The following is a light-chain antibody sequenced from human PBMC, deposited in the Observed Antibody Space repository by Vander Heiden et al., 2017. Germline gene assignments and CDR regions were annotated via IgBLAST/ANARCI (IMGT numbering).Light chain of an antibody. Sequence: QSVLTQPPSGSAAQGQKVTIPRSGGSSNIGYNSVSWYQQLPGTAPKFLIYDNNKRPSGIPHRFSGSKSGTSATLDITGLQTGDEAGYYCGAWDSSLSVVLFGGGTKLTVL. CDR1: SSNIGYNS. CDR2: DNN. CDR3: GAWDSSLSVVL. J-gene: IGLJ3*02. V-gene: IGLV1-51*01.